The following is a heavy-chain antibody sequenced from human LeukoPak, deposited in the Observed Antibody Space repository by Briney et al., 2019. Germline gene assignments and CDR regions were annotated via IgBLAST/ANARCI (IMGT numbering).Heavy chain of an antibody. Sequence: GGSLRLSCAASGFTFGSYDMSWVRQAPGKGLEWVSGINWNGGSTGYADSVKGRFTISRDNAKNSLYLQMNSLRAEDTAVYYCAKDSYYYGSGSYFDYWGQGTLVTVSS. V-gene: IGHV3-20*04. J-gene: IGHJ4*02. CDR3: AKDSYYYGSGSYFDY. CDR2: INWNGGST. CDR1: GFTFGSYD. D-gene: IGHD3-10*01.